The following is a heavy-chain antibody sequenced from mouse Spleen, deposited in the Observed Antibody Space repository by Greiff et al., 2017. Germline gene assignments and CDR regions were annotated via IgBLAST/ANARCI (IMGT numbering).Heavy chain of an antibody. CDR2: ISDGGSYT. Sequence: EVQLVESGGGLVKPGGSLKLSCAASGFTFSSYAMSWVRQTPEKRLEWVATISDGGSYTYYPDNVKGRFTISRDNAKNNLYLQMSHLKSEDTAMYYCARACSSSRFAYWGQGTLVTVSA. CDR1: GFTFSSYA. J-gene: IGHJ3*01. D-gene: IGHD1-1*01. V-gene: IGHV5-4*01. CDR3: ARACSSSRFAY.